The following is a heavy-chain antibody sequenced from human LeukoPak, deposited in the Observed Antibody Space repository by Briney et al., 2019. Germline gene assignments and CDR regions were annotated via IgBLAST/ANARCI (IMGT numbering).Heavy chain of an antibody. CDR3: ARVRYLSDYYGSGSHRGFDY. Sequence: ASVKVSCKASAYTFTSYDINWVRQATGQGLEWVGGMNPNSGNTGYAQKFQGRITMTRNTSISTAYMELSSLRSEDTAVYYCARVRYLSDYYGSGSHRGFDYWGQGTLVTVSS. D-gene: IGHD3-10*01. CDR1: AYTFTSYD. CDR2: MNPNSGNT. J-gene: IGHJ4*02. V-gene: IGHV1-8*01.